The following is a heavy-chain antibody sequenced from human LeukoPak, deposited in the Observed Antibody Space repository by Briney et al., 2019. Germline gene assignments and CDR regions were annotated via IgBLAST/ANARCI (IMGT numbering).Heavy chain of an antibody. CDR3: ARGDYDGYYYYYYMDV. D-gene: IGHD4-17*01. V-gene: IGHV1-24*01. J-gene: IGHJ6*03. CDR2: FDPEDGET. CDR1: GYTLTELS. Sequence: ASVKVSCKVSGYTLTELSMHWVRQAPGKGLEWMGGFDPEDGETIYAQKFQGRVTITRNTSISTAYMELSSLRSEDTAVYYCARGDYDGYYYYYYMDVWGKGTTVTVSS.